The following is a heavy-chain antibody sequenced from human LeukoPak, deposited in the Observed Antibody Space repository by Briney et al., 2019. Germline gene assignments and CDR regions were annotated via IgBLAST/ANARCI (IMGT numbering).Heavy chain of an antibody. V-gene: IGHV3-11*03. CDR1: GFTFRDYY. D-gene: IGHD2-21*01. CDR3: VRTCDAVTGAFDI. CDR2: ISSSGSYT. Sequence: GGSLRLSCAASGFTFRDYYMSWIRQAPGKGLEWVSYISSSGSYTKKADSVEGRFTISRDNAKNSMYLQMNSLRAEDTAVYYCVRTCDAVTGAFDIWGQGTMVTVSS. J-gene: IGHJ3*02.